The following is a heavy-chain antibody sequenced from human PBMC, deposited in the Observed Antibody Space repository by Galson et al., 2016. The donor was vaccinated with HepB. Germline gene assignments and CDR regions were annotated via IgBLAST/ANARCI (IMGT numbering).Heavy chain of an antibody. D-gene: IGHD4-17*01. CDR2: INPSGGST. J-gene: IGHJ4*02. CDR3: AYDYGDYNFDY. V-gene: IGHV1-46*01. CDR1: GYAFASYN. Sequence: SVKVSCKASGYAFASYNMHWVRQAPGQGLEWMGIINPSGGSTNYAQKFQGRVTMTRDTSTSPVYIEMSSLRSEDTAVYYCAYDYGDYNFDYWGQGTLVTVSA.